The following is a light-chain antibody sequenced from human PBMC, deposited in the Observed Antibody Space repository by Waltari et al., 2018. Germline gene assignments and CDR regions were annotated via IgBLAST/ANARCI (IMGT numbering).Light chain of an antibody. CDR1: TSNIGACFG. Sequence: QSVLTQPPSVSGAPGQMVTFSCTGRTSNIGACFGVPGYQQLPGTAPKLLIFDNSVRPSGVPDRFSGSKSGTSASLAITGLQAEDEADYYCQSYDRSLSASVFGGGTKLTVL. CDR3: QSYDRSLSASV. CDR2: DNS. J-gene: IGLJ3*02. V-gene: IGLV1-40*01.